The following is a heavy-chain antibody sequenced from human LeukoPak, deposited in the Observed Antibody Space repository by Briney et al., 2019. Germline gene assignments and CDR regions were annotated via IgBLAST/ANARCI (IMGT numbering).Heavy chain of an antibody. CDR1: GGSISSYY. J-gene: IGHJ4*02. CDR2: IYYSGST. Sequence: PSETLSLTCTVSGGSISSYYRSWIRQPPGKGLEWIGYIYYSGSTNYNPSLKSRVTISVDTSKNQFSLKLSSVTAADTAVYYCARGDDYGDPWGQGTLVTVSS. V-gene: IGHV4-59*01. CDR3: ARGDDYGDP. D-gene: IGHD4-17*01.